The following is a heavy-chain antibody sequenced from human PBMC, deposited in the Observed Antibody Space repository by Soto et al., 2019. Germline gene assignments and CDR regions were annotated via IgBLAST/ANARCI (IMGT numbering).Heavy chain of an antibody. V-gene: IGHV5-51*01. J-gene: IGHJ6*02. D-gene: IGHD2-2*01. CDR2: IYPGDSDT. CDR3: ARHKSVRGYQPNSYYYYGMDV. CDR1: GYSFTSYW. Sequence: PGESLKISCKGSGYSFTSYWIGWVRQMPGKGLEWMGIIYPGDSDTRYSPSFQGQVTISADKSISTAYLQWSSLKASDTAMYYCARHKSVRGYQPNSYYYYGMDVWRQGSTVSVSS.